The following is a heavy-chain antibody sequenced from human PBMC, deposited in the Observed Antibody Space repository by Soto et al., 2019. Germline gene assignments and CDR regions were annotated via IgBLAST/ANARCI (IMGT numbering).Heavy chain of an antibody. V-gene: IGHV1-18*01. D-gene: IGHD6-19*01. CDR3: ARDLTGYSSGWSPGY. J-gene: IGHJ4*02. CDR1: GYTFTSYG. CDR2: ISAYNGNT. Sequence: QVQLVQSGAEVKKPGASVKVSCKASGYTFTSYGISWVRHAPGQGLEWMGWISAYNGNTNYAQKLQGRVTMTTDTSTSTDYMELRSLRSDDTAVYYCARDLTGYSSGWSPGYWGQGTLVTVSS.